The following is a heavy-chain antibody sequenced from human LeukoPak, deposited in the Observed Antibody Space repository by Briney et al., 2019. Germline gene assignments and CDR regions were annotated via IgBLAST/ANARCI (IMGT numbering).Heavy chain of an antibody. CDR1: GYTFIGYN. J-gene: IGHJ6*02. Sequence: ASVKVSCKASGYTFIGYNMHWVRQAPGQGLEWMGWINPNSGGTNYAQKFQGRVTMTRDTSISTAYMEVSRLRSDDTAVYYCVRDGAMDVWGQGTTVTVSS. CDR2: INPNSGGT. CDR3: VRDGAMDV. V-gene: IGHV1-2*02.